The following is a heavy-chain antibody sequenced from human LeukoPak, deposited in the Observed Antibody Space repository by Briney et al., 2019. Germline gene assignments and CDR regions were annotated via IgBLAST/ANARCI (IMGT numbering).Heavy chain of an antibody. CDR1: GGSISSYY. J-gene: IGHJ4*02. Sequence: SSETLSLTCTVSGGSISSYYWSWIRQPPGKGLEWIGYIYYSGSTNYNPSLKSRVTISVDTSKNQFSLKLSSVTAADTAVYYCARGLSEQRRDGYKGPFDYWGQGTLVTVSS. V-gene: IGHV4-59*01. CDR2: IYYSGST. D-gene: IGHD5-24*01. CDR3: ARGLSEQRRDGYKGPFDY.